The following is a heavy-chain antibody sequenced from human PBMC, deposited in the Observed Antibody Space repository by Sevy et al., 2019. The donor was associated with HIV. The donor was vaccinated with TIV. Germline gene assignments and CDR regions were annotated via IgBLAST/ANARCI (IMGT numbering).Heavy chain of an antibody. CDR2: ISGSGGST. J-gene: IGHJ4*02. CDR3: AKNVVVPAATYYFDY. CDR1: GFTFSSYA. D-gene: IGHD2-2*01. V-gene: IGHV3-23*01. Sequence: EGSLRLSCAASGFTFSSYAMSWVRQAPGKGLEWVSAISGSGGSTYYADSVKGRFTISRDNSKNTLYLQMNSLRAEDTAVYYCAKNVVVPAATYYFDYWGQGTLVTVSS.